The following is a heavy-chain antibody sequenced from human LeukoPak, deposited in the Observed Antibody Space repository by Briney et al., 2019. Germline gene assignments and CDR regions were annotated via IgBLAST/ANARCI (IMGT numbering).Heavy chain of an antibody. J-gene: IGHJ6*03. CDR2: IYTSGST. CDR3: ARGRAARTTRYYYYYYYMDV. D-gene: IGHD6-6*01. Sequence: PSETPSLTCTVSGGSISSYYWSWIRQPAGKGLEWIGRIYTSGSTNYNPSLKSRVTISVDTSKNQFSLKLSSVTAADTAVYYCARGRAARTTRYYYYYYYMDVWGKGTAVTVSS. CDR1: GGSISSYY. V-gene: IGHV4-4*07.